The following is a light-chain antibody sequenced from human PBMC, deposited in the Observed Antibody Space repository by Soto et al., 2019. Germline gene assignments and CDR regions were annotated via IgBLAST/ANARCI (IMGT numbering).Light chain of an antibody. Sequence: DIQMTQSPSSLSASVGDRLTITCRASQSISSYLNWFQQKPGEAPKLLIYTASSLQSGVPSRFSGSGSGTDFTLTISSLQPEDFASYYCLQSYSTPYTFGQGTKLEIK. J-gene: IGKJ2*01. CDR3: LQSYSTPYT. CDR2: TAS. CDR1: QSISSY. V-gene: IGKV1-39*01.